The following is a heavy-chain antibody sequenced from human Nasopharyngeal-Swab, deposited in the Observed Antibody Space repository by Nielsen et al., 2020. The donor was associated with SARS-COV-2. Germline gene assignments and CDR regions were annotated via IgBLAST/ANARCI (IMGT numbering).Heavy chain of an antibody. CDR2: INSDGSST. Sequence: GESLKISCAVSGFTFSTYWMHWVRQAPGKGLVWVSRINSDGSSTNYADSVKGRFTISRDNAKNTLCLQMNSLRAEDTAVYYCAAAAKGYWGQGTLVTVSS. D-gene: IGHD2-2*01. CDR1: GFTFSTYW. J-gene: IGHJ4*02. CDR3: AAAAKGY. V-gene: IGHV3-74*01.